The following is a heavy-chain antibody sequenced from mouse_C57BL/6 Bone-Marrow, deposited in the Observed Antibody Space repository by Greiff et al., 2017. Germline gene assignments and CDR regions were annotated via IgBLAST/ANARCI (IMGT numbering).Heavy chain of an antibody. CDR1: GFTFSDYY. J-gene: IGHJ1*03. Sequence: EVQVVESEAGLVQPGSSMKLSCTASGFTFSDYYMAWVRQVPGKGLEWVANIHYDGSSTYYMDSLKSRFIISIDNAKNILYLQMSSLKSEDTATYYCARDLSTGVADWYFDVWGTGTTVTVSS. CDR3: ARDLSTGVADWYFDV. D-gene: IGHD1-1*01. V-gene: IGHV5-16*01. CDR2: IHYDGSST.